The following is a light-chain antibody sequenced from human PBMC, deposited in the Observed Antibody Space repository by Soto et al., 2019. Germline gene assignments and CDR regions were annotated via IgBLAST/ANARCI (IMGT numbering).Light chain of an antibody. CDR3: QHWS. CDR2: KAS. J-gene: IGKJ1*01. CDR1: QGITSW. V-gene: IGKV1-5*03. Sequence: DIHMTQSPSSVSASVGDRVTITCRASQGITSWLVWYQQKPGEVPKLLIYKASVLESGVPSRFSGSGSGTEFTLTISRLQPEDVATYYCQHWSFGQGTKVEI.